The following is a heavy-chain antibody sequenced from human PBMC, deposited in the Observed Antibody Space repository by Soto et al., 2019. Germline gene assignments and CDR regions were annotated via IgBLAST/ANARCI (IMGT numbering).Heavy chain of an antibody. CDR2: INPNSGGT. D-gene: IGHD5-18*01. Sequence: QVQLVQSGAEVKKPGASVKVSCKASGYTFTGYYMHWVRQAPGQGLEWMGWINPNSGGTNYAQKFQGSVTMTRDTSSSTAYMELSRLRSDDTAVYYCARVAPTAMARGGMDVWGQGTTVTVSS. J-gene: IGHJ6*02. CDR1: GYTFTGYY. CDR3: ARVAPTAMARGGMDV. V-gene: IGHV1-2*02.